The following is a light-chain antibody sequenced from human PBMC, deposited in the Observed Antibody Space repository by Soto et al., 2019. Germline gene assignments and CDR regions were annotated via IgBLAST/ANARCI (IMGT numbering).Light chain of an antibody. V-gene: IGKV1-27*01. Sequence: DIPMTQSPSSLSASVGDRVTITCRASQGVSNYLACYQQKPGKVPKLLIYAASTLQSGVPSQFSGSGSGTYFTLTISRLQPEAVATYYGQRDNSAPWTYGPGTKVEI. CDR2: AAS. CDR1: QGVSNY. CDR3: QRDNSAPWT. J-gene: IGKJ1*01.